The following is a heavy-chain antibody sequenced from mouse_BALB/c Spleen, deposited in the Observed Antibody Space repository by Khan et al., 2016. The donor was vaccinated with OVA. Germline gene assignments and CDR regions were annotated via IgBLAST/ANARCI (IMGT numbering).Heavy chain of an antibody. D-gene: IGHD1-1*02. J-gene: IGHJ3*01. CDR1: GFTFSDYY. V-gene: IGHV5-4*02. CDR2: ISDGGSST. CDR3: ARACYGGFVY. Sequence: EVELVESGGGLVKPGGSLKLSCAASGFTFSDYYMYWVRQTPEKRLEWVATISDGGSSTYYPDSVKGRFTISRDNAKNNLYLQMSSLQSEDTAIYYCARACYGGFVYWGQGTLVTVSA.